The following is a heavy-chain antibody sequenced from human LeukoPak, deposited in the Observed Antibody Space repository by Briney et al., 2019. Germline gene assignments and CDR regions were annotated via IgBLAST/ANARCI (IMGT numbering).Heavy chain of an antibody. J-gene: IGHJ3*02. CDR2: IYHSGST. D-gene: IGHD3-22*01. CDR1: GGSISSSNW. V-gene: IGHV4-4*02. Sequence: SETLSLTCAVSGGSISSSNWWSWVRQPPGKGLEWIGEIYHSGSTNYNPSLKSRVTISVDKSKNQFSLKLSSVTAADTVVYYCACYDSSGYSMLYAFDIWGQGTMVTVSS. CDR3: ACYDSSGYSMLYAFDI.